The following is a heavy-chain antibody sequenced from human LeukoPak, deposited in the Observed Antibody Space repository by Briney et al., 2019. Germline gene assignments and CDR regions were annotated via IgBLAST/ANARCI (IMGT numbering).Heavy chain of an antibody. CDR1: GGSISSGGYS. J-gene: IGHJ4*02. D-gene: IGHD6-13*01. V-gene: IGHV4-30-2*01. Sequence: SQTLSLTCAVSGGSISSGGYSWSWIRQPPGKGLEWIGEINHSGSTNYNPSLKSRVTISVDTSKNQFSLKLSSVTAADTAVYYCARRLRSYSSSWYGPVYWGQGTLVTVSS. CDR3: ARRLRSYSSSWYGPVY. CDR2: INHSGST.